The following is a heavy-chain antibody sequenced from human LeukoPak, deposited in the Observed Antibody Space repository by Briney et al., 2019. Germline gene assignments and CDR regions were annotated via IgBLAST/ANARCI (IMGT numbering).Heavy chain of an antibody. CDR2: INHSGST. V-gene: IGHV4-34*01. J-gene: IGHJ6*03. CDR1: SGSFSGYY. D-gene: IGHD3-3*01. Sequence: KPSETLSLTCAVYSGSFSGYYWSWIRQPPGKGLEWIGEINHSGSTNYNPSLKSRVTISVDTSKNQFSLKLSSVTAADTAVYYCARRTDFWSGYYYYYYMDVWGKGTTVTVSS. CDR3: ARRTDFWSGYYYYYYMDV.